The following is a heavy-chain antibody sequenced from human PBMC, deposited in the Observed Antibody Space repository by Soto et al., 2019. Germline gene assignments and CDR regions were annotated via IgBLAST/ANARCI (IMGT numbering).Heavy chain of an antibody. J-gene: IGHJ3*02. CDR2: ISGSGGST. V-gene: IGHV3-23*01. CDR3: SGRPFPLI. Sequence: GGSLRLSCAPSGFTFSNYAMTWVRQAPGKGLEWVSAISGSGGSTYYADSVKGRFTISRDNSKNTLYLQMNSLRAEDTAVYYCSGRPFPLIWGQGTMVTVSS. D-gene: IGHD1-26*01. CDR1: GFTFSNYA.